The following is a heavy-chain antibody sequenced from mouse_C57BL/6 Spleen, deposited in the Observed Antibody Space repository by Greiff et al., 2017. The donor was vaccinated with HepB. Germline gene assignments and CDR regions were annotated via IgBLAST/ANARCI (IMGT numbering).Heavy chain of an antibody. V-gene: IGHV5-12*01. J-gene: IGHJ2*01. CDR2: ISNGGGST. CDR3: ARQTRRGGVFDY. CDR1: GFTFSDYY. Sequence: EVQGVESGGGLVQPGGSLKLSCAASGFTFSDYYMYWVRQTPEKRLEWVAYISNGGGSTYYPDTVKGRFTISRDNAKNTLYLQMSRLKSEDTAMYYCARQTRRGGVFDYWGQGTTLTVSS. D-gene: IGHD2-12*01.